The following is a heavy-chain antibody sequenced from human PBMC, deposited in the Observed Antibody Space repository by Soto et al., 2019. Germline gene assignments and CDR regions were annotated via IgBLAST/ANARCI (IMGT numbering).Heavy chain of an antibody. CDR3: ARDSSGPNPLDY. J-gene: IGHJ4*02. Sequence: QVQLQQWGAGLLKPSETLSLTCAVYGGSFSGYYWSWIRQPPGKGLEWIGEINHSGSTNYNPPLPSPVTTSVATSKNQFSLKLSSVTAADTAVYYCARDSSGPNPLDYWGQGTLVTVSS. V-gene: IGHV4-34*01. CDR1: GGSFSGYY. D-gene: IGHD3-22*01. CDR2: INHSGST.